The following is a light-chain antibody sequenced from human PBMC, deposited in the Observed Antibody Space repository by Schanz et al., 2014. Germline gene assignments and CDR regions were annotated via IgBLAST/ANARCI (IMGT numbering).Light chain of an antibody. CDR2: AAS. J-gene: IGKJ1*01. Sequence: AIRITQSPSSLSASTGDRVTITCRASQGISSYLAWYQQKPGKAPKLLIYAASTLQSGVPSRFSGSGSGTDFTLTISCLQSEDFATYYCQQYDSYPPTFGQGTKVEIK. V-gene: IGKV1-8*01. CDR1: QGISSY. CDR3: QQYDSYPPT.